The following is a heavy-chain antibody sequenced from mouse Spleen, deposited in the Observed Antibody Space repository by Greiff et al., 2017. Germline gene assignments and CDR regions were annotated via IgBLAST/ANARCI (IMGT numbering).Heavy chain of an antibody. D-gene: IGHD2-4*01. CDR3: ARRGYDYGFDV. CDR1: GYTFTDYY. J-gene: IGHJ1*03. V-gene: IGHV1-26*01. Sequence: VQLQQSGPELVKPGASVKISCKASGYTFTDYYMNWVKQSHGKSLEWIGDINPNNGGTSYNQKFKGKATLTVDKSSSTAYMELRSLTSEDSAVXYCARRGYDYGFDVWGTGTTVTVSS. CDR2: INPNNGGT.